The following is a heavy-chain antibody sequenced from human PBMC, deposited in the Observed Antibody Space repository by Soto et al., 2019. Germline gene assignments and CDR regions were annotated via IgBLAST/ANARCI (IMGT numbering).Heavy chain of an antibody. J-gene: IGHJ4*02. CDR3: ARGRIAAAGTRYYFDY. Sequence: EVQLLESGGGLVQPGGSLRLSCAASGFTFTTYAINWVRQAPGKGLEWVSGIRGSGTTTYYADSVKGRFTVSRDNSKNTVFLQMNSLRVEDTAVYYCARGRIAAAGTRYYFDYWGQGALVTVSS. D-gene: IGHD6-13*01. V-gene: IGHV3-23*01. CDR2: IRGSGTTT. CDR1: GFTFTTYA.